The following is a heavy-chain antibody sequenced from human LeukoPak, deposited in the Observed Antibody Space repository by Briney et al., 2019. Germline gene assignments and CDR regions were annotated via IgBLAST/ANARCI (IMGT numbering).Heavy chain of an antibody. J-gene: IGHJ1*01. CDR2: IYPGDSDT. CDR3: ARRDYTSGRTYFHH. Sequence: GESLKISCKGSGYNFTIYWIGWVHQMPGKGLEWMGVIYPGDSDTRYSPSFQGQVTISVDKSNSTAYLQWSSLKASDTAMYYCARRDYTSGRTYFHHWGQGTLVTVSS. V-gene: IGHV5-51*07. D-gene: IGHD6-19*01. CDR1: GYNFTIYW.